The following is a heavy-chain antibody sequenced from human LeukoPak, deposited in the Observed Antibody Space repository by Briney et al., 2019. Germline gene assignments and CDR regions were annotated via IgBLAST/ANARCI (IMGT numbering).Heavy chain of an antibody. J-gene: IGHJ4*02. D-gene: IGHD4-17*01. CDR1: GGSISSGGYY. Sequence: SQTLSLTCTVSGGSISSGGYYWSWIRQHPGKGLEWIGYIYYSGSTYYNPSLKSRVTISVDTSKNQFSLKLSSVTAADTAVYYCARVNYGDYVYCFDYWGQGTLVTVSS. CDR2: IYYSGST. V-gene: IGHV4-31*03. CDR3: ARVNYGDYVYCFDY.